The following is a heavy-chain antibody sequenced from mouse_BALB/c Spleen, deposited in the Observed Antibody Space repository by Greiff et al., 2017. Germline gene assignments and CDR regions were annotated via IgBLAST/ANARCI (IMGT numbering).Heavy chain of an antibody. D-gene: IGHD2-4*01. V-gene: IGHV1-4*01. CDR1: GYTFTSYT. Sequence: VQLQQSGAELARPGASVKMSCKASGYTFTSYTMHWVKQRPGQGLEWIGYINPSSGYTNYNQKFKDKATLTADKSSSTAYMQLSSLTSEDSAVYYCARWMITTAWFAYWGQGTLVTVSA. J-gene: IGHJ3*01. CDR2: INPSSGYT. CDR3: ARWMITTAWFAY.